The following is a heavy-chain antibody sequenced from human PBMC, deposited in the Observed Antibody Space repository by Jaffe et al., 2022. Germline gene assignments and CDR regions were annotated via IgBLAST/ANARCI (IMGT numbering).Heavy chain of an antibody. Sequence: QVQLQESGPGLVKPSETLSLTCTVSGGSISSYYWSWIRQPPGKGLEWIGYIYYSGSTNYNPSLKSRVTISVDTSKNQFSLKLSSVTAADTAVYYCARDCLGGSCYSGAFDIWGQGTMVTVSS. CDR1: GGSISSYY. CDR2: IYYSGST. D-gene: IGHD2-15*01. J-gene: IGHJ3*02. V-gene: IGHV4-59*01. CDR3: ARDCLGGSCYSGAFDI.